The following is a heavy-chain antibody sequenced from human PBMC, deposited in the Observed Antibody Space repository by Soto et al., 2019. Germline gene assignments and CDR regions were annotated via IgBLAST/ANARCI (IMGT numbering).Heavy chain of an antibody. J-gene: IGHJ6*03. Sequence: GGSLRLSCAASGFTFSSYAMSWVRQAPGKGLEWVSAISGSGGSTYYADSVKGRFTISRDNSKNTLYLQMNSLRAEDTAVYYCVSDHPLLASFPYYYYYMDVWGKGTTVTVSS. CDR3: VSDHPLLASFPYYYYYMDV. CDR2: ISGSGGST. D-gene: IGHD2-2*01. V-gene: IGHV3-23*01. CDR1: GFTFSSYA.